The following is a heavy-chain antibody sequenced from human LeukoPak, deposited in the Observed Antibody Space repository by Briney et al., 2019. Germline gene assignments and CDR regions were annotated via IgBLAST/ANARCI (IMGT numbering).Heavy chain of an antibody. V-gene: IGHV4-59*02. J-gene: IGHJ5*02. CDR1: GGSVSSYY. CDR2: FHDGGST. Sequence: PSETLSLTCSVSGGSVSSYYWSWIRQPPGKGLEWIGFFHDGGSTNYNPSFKSRVTISVDTSKNQVYLKLNSVTAADTAVYYCARLHGWFDPWGQGTLVTVSS. CDR3: ARLHGWFDP.